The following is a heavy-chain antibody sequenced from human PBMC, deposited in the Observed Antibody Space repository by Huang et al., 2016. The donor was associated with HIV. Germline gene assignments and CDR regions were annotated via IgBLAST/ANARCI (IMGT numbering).Heavy chain of an antibody. V-gene: IGHV4-39*01. CDR1: GGSIRSSDYH. Sequence: QLLLQESGPGLVKPSEALALTCAVSGGSIRSSDYHWGWIRQPPGKGLEWIGSIYYEGSTHDRPALKSRVTIAVDTAKNLFFLHLTAMTAADTAVYYCARHREGPVAYYSGWGSHLNYMDVWGRGRTVVVSS. J-gene: IGHJ6*03. CDR2: IYYEGST. D-gene: IGHD3-10*01. CDR3: ARHREGPVAYYSGWGSHLNYMDV.